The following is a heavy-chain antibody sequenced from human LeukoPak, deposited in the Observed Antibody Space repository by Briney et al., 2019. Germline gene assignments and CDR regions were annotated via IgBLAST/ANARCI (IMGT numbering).Heavy chain of an antibody. Sequence: GGSLRLSCAASGSTVSSNYMSWVRQAPGKGLEWVSVIYSGGSTYYADSVKGRFTISRDNSKNTLYLQMNSLRAEDTAVYYCARGGVTTLDYYYYGMDVWGKGTTVTVSS. CDR1: GSTVSSNY. J-gene: IGHJ6*04. CDR2: IYSGGST. V-gene: IGHV3-53*01. CDR3: ARGGVTTLDYYYYGMDV. D-gene: IGHD4-23*01.